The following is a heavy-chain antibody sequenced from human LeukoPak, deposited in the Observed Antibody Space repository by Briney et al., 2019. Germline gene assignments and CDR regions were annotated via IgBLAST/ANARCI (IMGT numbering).Heavy chain of an antibody. CDR2: INLNSGGT. CDR3: ARDEASSKANAFDI. V-gene: IGHV1-2*02. CDR1: GYTFTGYY. Sequence: ASVKVSCKASGYTFTGYYMHWVRQAPGQGLEWMGWINLNSGGTNYARKFQGRVTMTRDTSISTAYMELSRLRSDDTAVYYCARDEASSKANAFDIWGQGTMVIVSS. J-gene: IGHJ3*02. D-gene: IGHD6-6*01.